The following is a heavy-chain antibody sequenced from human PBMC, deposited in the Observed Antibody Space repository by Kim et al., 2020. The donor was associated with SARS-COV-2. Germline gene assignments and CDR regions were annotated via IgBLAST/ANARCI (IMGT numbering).Heavy chain of an antibody. CDR1: GGSISSYY. D-gene: IGHD3-9*01. CDR3: ARGSLRYFDWLLNNPTGFDY. J-gene: IGHJ4*02. V-gene: IGHV4-59*01. CDR2: IYYSGST. Sequence: SETLSLTCTVSGGSISSYYWSWIRQPPGKGLEWIGYIYYSGSTNYNPSLKSRVTISVDTSKNQFSLKLSSVTAADTAVYYCARGSLRYFDWLLNNPTGFDYWGQGTLVTVSS.